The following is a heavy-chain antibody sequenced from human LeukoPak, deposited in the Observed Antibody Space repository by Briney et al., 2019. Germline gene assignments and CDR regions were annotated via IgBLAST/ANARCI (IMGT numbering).Heavy chain of an antibody. CDR1: GYTFTNYD. CDR2: IIPILGIA. V-gene: IGHV1-69*04. J-gene: IGHJ4*02. D-gene: IGHD6-13*01. CDR3: ARDLGIAAAGTHDY. Sequence: EASVKVSCKASGYTFTNYDINWVRQAPGQGLEWMGRIIPILGIANYAQKFQGRVTITADKSTSTAYMELSSLRSEDTAVYYCARDLGIAAAGTHDYWGQGTLVTVSS.